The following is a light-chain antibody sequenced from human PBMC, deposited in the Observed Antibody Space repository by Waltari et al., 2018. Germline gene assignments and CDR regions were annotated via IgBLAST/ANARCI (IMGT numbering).Light chain of an antibody. Sequence: QSVLTQPPSVSAAPGPRVTIPCSGGSSNIGNNYVSWYRQFPGPAPKLLIYEDSERPSGIPGRFSGSKSGTSATLDITGLQAGDEADYYCGTWDSSLSGAVFGGGTHLTVL. V-gene: IGLV1-51*02. J-gene: IGLJ7*01. CDR2: EDS. CDR3: GTWDSSLSGAV. CDR1: SSNIGNNY.